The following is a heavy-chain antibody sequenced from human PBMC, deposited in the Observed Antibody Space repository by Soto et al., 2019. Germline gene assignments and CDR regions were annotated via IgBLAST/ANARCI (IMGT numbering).Heavy chain of an antibody. V-gene: IGHV1-46*01. Sequence: QVQLVQSGAEVKKPGASVKVSCKASGYTFTSYYMHWVRQAPGQGLEWMGIINPSGGSTSYAQKFQGRVNMTRDTSTSTVYMELSSLRSEDTAVYYCARVGGKKVAGKFFDYWGQGTLVTVSS. CDR2: INPSGGST. J-gene: IGHJ4*02. CDR3: ARVGGKKVAGKFFDY. D-gene: IGHD6-19*01. CDR1: GYTFTSYY.